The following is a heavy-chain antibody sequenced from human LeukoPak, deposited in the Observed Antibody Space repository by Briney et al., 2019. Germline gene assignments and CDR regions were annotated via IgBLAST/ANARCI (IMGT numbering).Heavy chain of an antibody. J-gene: IGHJ4*02. CDR1: GGSFSGYY. V-gene: IGHV4-34*01. CDR3: ARGYEYYLDY. D-gene: IGHD3-3*01. CDR2: INHSGST. Sequence: SETLSLTCAVYGGSFSGYYWSWIRQPPGKGLEWIGEINHSGSTNYNPSLKSRVTISVDTSKNQFSLKLSSVTAADTAVYYCARGYEYYLDYWGQGTLVTVSS.